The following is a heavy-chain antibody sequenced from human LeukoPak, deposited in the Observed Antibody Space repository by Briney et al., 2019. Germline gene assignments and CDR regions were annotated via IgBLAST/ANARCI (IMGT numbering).Heavy chain of an antibody. Sequence: PGGSLRLSCAASGFTFRSYWMHWVRQAPGKGLVWVSRINGDGSSTNYADSVKGRFTISRDNAKNTLYLQMNSLRAEDTAVYYCARDSLNSGSYFDYWGQGTLVTVSS. CDR3: ARDSLNSGSYFDY. CDR2: INGDGSST. D-gene: IGHD3-10*01. CDR1: GFTFRSYW. J-gene: IGHJ4*02. V-gene: IGHV3-74*01.